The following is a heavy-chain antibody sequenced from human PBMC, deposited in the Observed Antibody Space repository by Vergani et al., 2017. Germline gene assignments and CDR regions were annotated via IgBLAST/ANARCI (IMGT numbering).Heavy chain of an antibody. CDR1: GFTFSRYA. D-gene: IGHD5-24*01. J-gene: IGHJ5*02. Sequence: EVQLLESGGRLVQPGGSLRLSCVASGFTFSRYAMSWVRQAPGKGLECVSGLTASGSGISYADYVRGRFTISRDNAKNPLFLQMDSLRAEDTAVYYCAKSGWLQHFGGHILASWGEGRMVTVSS. V-gene: IGHV3-23*01. CDR2: LTASGSGI. CDR3: AKSGWLQHFGGHILAS.